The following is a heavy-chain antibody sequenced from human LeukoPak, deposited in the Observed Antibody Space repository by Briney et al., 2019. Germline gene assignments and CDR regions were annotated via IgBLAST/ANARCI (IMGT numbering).Heavy chain of an antibody. V-gene: IGHV4-34*01. CDR1: GDSFSDNF. CDR3: ARRAYFARSVPPLIDY. D-gene: IGHD2/OR15-2a*01. J-gene: IGHJ4*02. Sequence: SETLSLTCAVSGDSFSDNFWSWIRQPPGKGLEWIGEINHSGTANYNPSLRSRVIISIDTSKNQFSLKLISVTAADTAVYYCARRAYFARSVPPLIDYWARETLVTVSS. CDR2: INHSGTA.